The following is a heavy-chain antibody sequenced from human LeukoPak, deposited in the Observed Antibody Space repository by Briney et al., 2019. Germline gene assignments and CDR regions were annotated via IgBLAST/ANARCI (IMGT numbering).Heavy chain of an antibody. CDR1: GGSINNYY. Sequence: SETLSLTCTVSGGSINNYYWSWLRQPAGKGLEWIGRIYTSGNTHYNPSLKSRVTMSLDTSKNQFSLKLSSVTAADTAVYYCARVTGYMIEDYFDYWGQGTLVTVSS. V-gene: IGHV4-4*07. CDR3: ARVTGYMIEDYFDY. D-gene: IGHD3-22*01. J-gene: IGHJ4*02. CDR2: IYTSGNT.